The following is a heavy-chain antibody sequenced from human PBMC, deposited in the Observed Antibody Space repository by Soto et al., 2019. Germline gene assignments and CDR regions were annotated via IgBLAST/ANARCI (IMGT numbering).Heavy chain of an antibody. J-gene: IGHJ4*02. CDR2: ISYDGSNN. D-gene: IGHD4-4*01. Sequence: PGGSLRLSCAASGFTFSSYAMHWVRQAPGKGLEWVAVISYDGSNNYYADSVKGRFTISRDNSKNTLYLQMNSLRAEDTAVYYCARAQGSPTETTSTFDYWGQGTLVTVS. CDR3: ARAQGSPTETTSTFDY. V-gene: IGHV3-30-3*01. CDR1: GFTFSSYA.